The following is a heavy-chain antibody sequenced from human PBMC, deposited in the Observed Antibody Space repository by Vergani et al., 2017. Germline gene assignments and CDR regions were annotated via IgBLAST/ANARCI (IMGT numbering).Heavy chain of an antibody. CDR2: ISGSGGST. J-gene: IGHJ3*02. D-gene: IGHD3-10*01. Sequence: VHLVESGGGVVQPGRSLRLSCAASGFTFSSYAMSWVRQAPGKGLEWVSAISGSGGSTYYADSVKGRFTISRDNSKNTLYLPMNSLRAEDTAVYYCARDYYGSTPSCLDIWGQGTMVTVSS. CDR1: GFTFSSYA. V-gene: IGHV3-23*04. CDR3: ARDYYGSTPSCLDI.